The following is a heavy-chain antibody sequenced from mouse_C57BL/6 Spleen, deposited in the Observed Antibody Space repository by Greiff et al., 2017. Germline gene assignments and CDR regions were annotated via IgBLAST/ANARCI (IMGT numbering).Heavy chain of an antibody. V-gene: IGHV5-6*01. CDR3: ARHGLRRDYFDY. CDR1: GFTFSSYG. CDR2: ISSGGSYT. Sequence: EVMLVESGGDLVKPGGSLKLSCAASGFTFSSYGMSWVRQTPDKRLEWVATISSGGSYTYYPDSVKGRFTISRDNAKNTLYLQMSSLNSEDTAMYYCARHGLRRDYFDYGGQGTTLTVSS. J-gene: IGHJ2*01. D-gene: IGHD2-4*01.